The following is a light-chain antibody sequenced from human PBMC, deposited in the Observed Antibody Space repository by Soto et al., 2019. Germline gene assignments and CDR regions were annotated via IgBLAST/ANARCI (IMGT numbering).Light chain of an antibody. CDR1: QSVSSN. CDR3: QQYNNRAPYT. J-gene: IGKJ2*01. V-gene: IGKV3D-15*01. CDR2: GAS. Sequence: EIVMTQSPVTLSVSPGERATLSCRASQSVSSNLAWYQQKPGQSPRLLMYGASTRGAGIPARFSGSGSGTEFTLTISSLQSEDFAVYYCQQYNNRAPYTFGQGTKLEIK.